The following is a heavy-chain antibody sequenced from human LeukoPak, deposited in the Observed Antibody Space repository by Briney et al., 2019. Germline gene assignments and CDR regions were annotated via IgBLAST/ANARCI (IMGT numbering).Heavy chain of an antibody. CDR3: ARDLGATTLDYFDY. Sequence: VASVKVSCKASGYTFTSYGISWVRQAPGQGLEWMGWISAYNGNTNYAQKLQGRVTMTTDTSTSTAYMELRSLRSDDTAVYYCARDLGATTLDYFDYWGQGTLVTVSS. D-gene: IGHD1-26*01. J-gene: IGHJ4*02. CDR2: ISAYNGNT. V-gene: IGHV1-18*01. CDR1: GYTFTSYG.